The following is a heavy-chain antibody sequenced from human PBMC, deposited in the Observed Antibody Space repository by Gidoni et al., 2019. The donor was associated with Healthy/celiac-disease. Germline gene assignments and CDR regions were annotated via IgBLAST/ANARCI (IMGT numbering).Heavy chain of an antibody. CDR3: AKASYSSGIDY. J-gene: IGHJ4*02. Sequence: EVQLVESGGGLVQPGRSLSLSCAASGFTFDDYAMHWVRQAPGKGLEWVSGISWNSGSIGYADSVKGRFTISSDNAKNSLYLQMNSLRAEDTALYYCAKASYSSGIDYWGQGTLVTVSS. D-gene: IGHD6-19*01. V-gene: IGHV3-9*01. CDR2: ISWNSGSI. CDR1: GFTFDDYA.